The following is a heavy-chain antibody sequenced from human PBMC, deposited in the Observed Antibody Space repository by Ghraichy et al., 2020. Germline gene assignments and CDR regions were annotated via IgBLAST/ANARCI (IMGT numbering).Heavy chain of an antibody. CDR1: GGSISSSSYY. CDR3: AKASKGAYTGSDY. J-gene: IGHJ4*02. D-gene: IGHD2-21*01. Sequence: SETLSLTCTVSGGSISSSSYYWGWIRQPPGKGLEWIGSIHYSGSTYYNPSLMSRVTISMDTSRNQFSLELRSVTAADTAVYYCAKASKGAYTGSDYWGQGTLVTVSS. CDR2: IHYSGST. V-gene: IGHV4-39*01.